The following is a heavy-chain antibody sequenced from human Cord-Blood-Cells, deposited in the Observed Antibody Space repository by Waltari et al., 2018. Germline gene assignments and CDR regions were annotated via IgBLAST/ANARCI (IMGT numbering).Heavy chain of an antibody. Sequence: QLQLQESGPGLVKPSETLSLTCPVSGGSISRSSYYWGWIRQPPGKGLEWIGSIYYSGSTYYNPSLKSRVTISVDTSKNQFSLKLSSVTAADTAVYYCARMGDYAFDIWGQGTMVTVSS. CDR1: GGSISRSSYY. CDR2: IYYSGST. J-gene: IGHJ3*02. V-gene: IGHV4-39*01. D-gene: IGHD3-16*01. CDR3: ARMGDYAFDI.